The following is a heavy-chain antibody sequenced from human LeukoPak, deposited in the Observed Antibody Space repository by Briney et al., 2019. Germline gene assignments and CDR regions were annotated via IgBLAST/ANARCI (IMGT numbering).Heavy chain of an antibody. CDR2: INPNSGGT. Sequence: GASVKVSCKASGYTFSGYYMHWVRQAPGQGLEWMGWINPNSGGTNYVQKFQGRVTMTRDTSISTAYMELSRLRSDDTAVYYCARAGMTTVSPWGFDPWGQGTLVTVS. D-gene: IGHD4-17*01. CDR1: GYTFSGYY. V-gene: IGHV1-2*02. J-gene: IGHJ5*02. CDR3: ARAGMTTVSPWGFDP.